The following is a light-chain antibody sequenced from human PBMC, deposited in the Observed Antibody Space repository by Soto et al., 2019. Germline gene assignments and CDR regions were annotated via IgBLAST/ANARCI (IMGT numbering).Light chain of an antibody. CDR3: QQRSNWPPIT. V-gene: IGKV3-11*01. CDR2: DAS. J-gene: IGKJ3*01. CDR1: QSVYWY. Sequence: EIVLTQSPATLSLSPGDRATLSCRASQSVYWYVAWYQQKPGQAPRLLIYDASTRATGIPDRFSGSGSGTDFTLTISSLEPEDFAIYYCQQRSNWPPITFGPGTKVDIK.